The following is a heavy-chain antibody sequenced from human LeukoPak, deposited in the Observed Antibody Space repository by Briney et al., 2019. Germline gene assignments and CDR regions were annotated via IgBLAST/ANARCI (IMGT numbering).Heavy chain of an antibody. J-gene: IGHJ6*04. Sequence: GASVKVSCKASGYTFTGYYMHWVRQAPGQGLEWTGWINPNSGGTNYAQKFQGRVTMTRDTSISTAYMELSRLRSDDTAVYCCARERLPNYDFWSGVGMDVWGKGTTVTVSS. D-gene: IGHD3-3*01. CDR2: INPNSGGT. CDR1: GYTFTGYY. CDR3: ARERLPNYDFWSGVGMDV. V-gene: IGHV1-2*02.